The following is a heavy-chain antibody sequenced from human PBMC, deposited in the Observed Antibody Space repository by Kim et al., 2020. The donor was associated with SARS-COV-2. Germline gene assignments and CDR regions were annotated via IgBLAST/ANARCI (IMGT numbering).Heavy chain of an antibody. Sequence: YAQKFQGRVTMTRNTSISTAYMELSSLRSEDTAVYYCARGRVDDLDAFDVWGQGTMVTVSS. CDR3: ARGRVDDLDAFDV. J-gene: IGHJ3*01. D-gene: IGHD1-1*01. V-gene: IGHV1-8*01.